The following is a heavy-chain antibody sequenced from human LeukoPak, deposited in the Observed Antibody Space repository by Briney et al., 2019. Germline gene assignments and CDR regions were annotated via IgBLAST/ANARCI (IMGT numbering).Heavy chain of an antibody. V-gene: IGHV1-69*06. Sequence: SVKVSCKASGGTFSSYAISWVRQAPGQGLEWMGGIIPIFGTANYAQKFQGRVTITADKSTSTAYMELSSLRSEDTAVYYCARDPMVRGVIPSYYFDYWGQGTLVTVSS. CDR1: GGTFSSYA. D-gene: IGHD3-10*01. CDR3: ARDPMVRGVIPSYYFDY. J-gene: IGHJ4*02. CDR2: IIPIFGTA.